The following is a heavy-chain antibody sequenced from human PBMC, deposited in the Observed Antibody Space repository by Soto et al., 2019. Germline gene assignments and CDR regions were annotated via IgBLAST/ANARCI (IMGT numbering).Heavy chain of an antibody. Sequence: PGGSLRLSCAASGFTFSSYAMSWVRQAPGKGLEWVSAISGSGGSTYYADSVKGRFTISRDNSKNTLYLQMNSLRAEDTAVYYCAKDHGGSGWYVRWFDPWGQGTLVTVSS. CDR2: ISGSGGST. J-gene: IGHJ5*02. V-gene: IGHV3-23*01. CDR1: GFTFSSYA. CDR3: AKDHGGSGWYVRWFDP. D-gene: IGHD6-19*01.